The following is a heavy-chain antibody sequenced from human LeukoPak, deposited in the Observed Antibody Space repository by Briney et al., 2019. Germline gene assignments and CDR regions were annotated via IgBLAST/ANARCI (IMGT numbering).Heavy chain of an antibody. V-gene: IGHV3-21*01. CDR1: GFTFSSYS. CDR3: ASTRGYSSGWYVGNYYYMDV. Sequence: GGSLRLSCAASGFTFSSYSMNWVRQAPGKGLEWVSSISSSSSYIYYADSVKGRFTISRDNAKNSLYLQMNSLRAEDTAVYYCASTRGYSSGWYVGNYYYMDVWGKGTTVTVSS. D-gene: IGHD6-19*01. J-gene: IGHJ6*03. CDR2: ISSSSSYI.